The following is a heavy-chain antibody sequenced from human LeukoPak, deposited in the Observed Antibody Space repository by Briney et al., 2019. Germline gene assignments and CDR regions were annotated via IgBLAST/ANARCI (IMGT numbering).Heavy chain of an antibody. CDR2: ISTSGTTI. Sequence: PGGSLRLSCAASGFTFSDYYMSWIRQAPGKGLEWVSYISTSGTTIYYADSVKGRFTISRDNAKNSLYLQMNSLRAEDTAVYYCARHESFYCTTTNCGWFDPWGQGTLVTVSS. V-gene: IGHV3-11*01. CDR3: ARHESFYCTTTNCGWFDP. D-gene: IGHD2-2*01. CDR1: GFTFSDYY. J-gene: IGHJ5*02.